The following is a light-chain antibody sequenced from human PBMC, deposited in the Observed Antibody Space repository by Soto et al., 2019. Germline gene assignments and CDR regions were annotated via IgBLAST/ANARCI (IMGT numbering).Light chain of an antibody. Sequence: QAVVTQPASVSGSPGQSITISCSGTSSDVGYYNYVSWYQQHPGKAPKLMIFEVSNRPSGVSNRFSGSKSGNTASLTISGLQAEDEADYYCSSYTSSSTVVFGGGTKLTVL. CDR3: SSYTSSSTVV. CDR2: EVS. CDR1: SSDVGYYNY. V-gene: IGLV2-14*01. J-gene: IGLJ2*01.